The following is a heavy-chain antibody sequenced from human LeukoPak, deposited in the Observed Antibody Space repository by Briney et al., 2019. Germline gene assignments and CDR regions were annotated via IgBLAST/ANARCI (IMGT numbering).Heavy chain of an antibody. V-gene: IGHV3-13*01. CDR1: GFTFSSYD. J-gene: IGHJ6*02. CDR3: ARAQALHGAYYYYGMDV. D-gene: IGHD3-16*01. Sequence: GGSLRLSCAASGFTFSSYDMHWVRQATGKGLEWVSAIGTAGDTYHPGSVKGRFTISRENAKNSLYLQMNSLRAGDTAVYYCARAQALHGAYYYYGMDVWGRGTTVTVSS. CDR2: IGTAGDT.